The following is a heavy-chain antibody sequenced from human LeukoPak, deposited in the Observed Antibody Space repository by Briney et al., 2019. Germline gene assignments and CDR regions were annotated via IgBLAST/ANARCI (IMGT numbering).Heavy chain of an antibody. Sequence: GGSLRLSCAASGFSFSSYGMHWVRQAPGKGLEWVAFIRYDGSSTYYPDSVKGRFTISRDNSKNTVYLQMNSLRPEDTAAYYCAKGAVAGATAIDFWGQGTLVTVSS. CDR1: GFSFSSYG. CDR2: IRYDGSST. D-gene: IGHD6-19*01. V-gene: IGHV3-30*02. CDR3: AKGAVAGATAIDF. J-gene: IGHJ4*02.